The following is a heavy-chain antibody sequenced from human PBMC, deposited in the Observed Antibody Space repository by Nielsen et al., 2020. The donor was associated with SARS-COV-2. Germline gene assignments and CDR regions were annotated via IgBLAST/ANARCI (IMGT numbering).Heavy chain of an antibody. J-gene: IGHJ2*01. CDR3: ARPTTGSSVGLDL. V-gene: IGHV3-74*01. CDR2: INTDGRST. D-gene: IGHD4-11*01. CDR1: GFTLGTYW. Sequence: GESLKISCAASGFTLGTYWMHWVRQAPGKGLVWISYINTDGRSTSYADSVKGRFTISRDNAKNTLFLHMNSLRVEDTAVYYCARPTTGSSVGLDLWGRGTLVTVSS.